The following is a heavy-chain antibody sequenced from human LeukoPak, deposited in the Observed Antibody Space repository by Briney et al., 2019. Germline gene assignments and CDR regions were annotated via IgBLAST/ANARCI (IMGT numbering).Heavy chain of an antibody. CDR2: ISSGSNYI. CDR1: GFTFSTYN. D-gene: IGHD2-15*01. J-gene: IGHJ4*02. Sequence: LGGSLRLSCAASGFTFSTYNMNWVRQAPGKGLEWVSSISSGSNYIYYADSVKGRFTISRDNAKNSLYLQMNSLRAEDTAVYYCATVVEVGDWGQGTLVTVSS. V-gene: IGHV3-21*01. CDR3: ATVVEVGD.